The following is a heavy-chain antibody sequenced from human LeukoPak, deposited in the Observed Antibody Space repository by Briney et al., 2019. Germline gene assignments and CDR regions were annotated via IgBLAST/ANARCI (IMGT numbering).Heavy chain of an antibody. D-gene: IGHD3-22*01. CDR1: GFTFSSYN. Sequence: GGSLRLSCAASGFTFSSYNMNWVRQAPGKGLEWVSSITSSSSYIYYADSVKGRFTISRDNAKNSLYLQMNSLRDEDTAVYYCARYSSGYSSYYFDYWGQGTLVTVSS. J-gene: IGHJ4*02. V-gene: IGHV3-21*01. CDR3: ARYSSGYSSYYFDY. CDR2: ITSSSSYI.